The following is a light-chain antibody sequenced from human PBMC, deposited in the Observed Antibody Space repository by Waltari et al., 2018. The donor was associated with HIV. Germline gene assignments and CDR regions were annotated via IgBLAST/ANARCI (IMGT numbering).Light chain of an antibody. CDR1: SSHIGGSDY. V-gene: IGLV2-14*01. CDR2: GVS. Sequence: SALPQPASVSGSPRQPLTVPCTGTSSHIGGSDYVSWYQQHPGKAPNLLIYGVSSRPSGVSNRFSGSRSGNTASLTISGLQADDEAHYYCSAYTTYSPLAVFGGGTKLTVL. CDR3: SAYTTYSPLAV. J-gene: IGLJ2*01.